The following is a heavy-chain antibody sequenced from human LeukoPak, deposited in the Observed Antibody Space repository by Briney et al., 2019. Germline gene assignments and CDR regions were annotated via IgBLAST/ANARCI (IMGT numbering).Heavy chain of an antibody. CDR3: ARDGRIAVAGFYYYYGMDV. D-gene: IGHD6-19*01. CDR1: GDSVSSGLYY. J-gene: IGHJ6*02. V-gene: IGHV4-61*01. Sequence: SETLSLTCTVSGDSVSSGLYYWSWIRQPPGKGLEWIGNLYFSGSTNYNPSLKSRVTISVDTSKNQFSLKLSSVTAADTAMYYCARDGRIAVAGFYYYYGMDVWGQGTTVTVSS. CDR2: LYFSGST.